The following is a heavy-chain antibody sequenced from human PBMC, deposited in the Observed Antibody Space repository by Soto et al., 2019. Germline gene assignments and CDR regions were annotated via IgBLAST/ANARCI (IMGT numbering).Heavy chain of an antibody. J-gene: IGHJ6*02. V-gene: IGHV1-18*01. CDR2: ISPYNDDT. D-gene: IGHD3-22*01. CDR1: GYTFSSYA. CDR3: ARGGYYDSSGSRDYHYYGMDV. Sequence: EASVKVSCKASGYTFSSYAISWVRQAPGQGLEWLGWISPYNDDTKYAQKLQGRVFMTTDTPTKTAHLDLRSLRSDDTAVYYCARGGYYDSSGSRDYHYYGMDVWGQGPTVTVSS.